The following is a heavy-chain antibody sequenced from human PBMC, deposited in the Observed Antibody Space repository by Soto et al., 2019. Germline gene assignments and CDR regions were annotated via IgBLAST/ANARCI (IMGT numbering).Heavy chain of an antibody. CDR2: IIPIFGTA. J-gene: IGHJ5*02. CDR3: ARMLRRFLEWLPIDNWFDP. D-gene: IGHD3-3*01. Sequence: RASVKVSCKASGGTFSSYAISWVRQAPGQGLEWMGGIIPIFGTANYAQKFQGRVTITADESTSTAYMELSSLRSEDTAVYYCARMLRRFLEWLPIDNWFDPWG. V-gene: IGHV1-69*13. CDR1: GGTFSSYA.